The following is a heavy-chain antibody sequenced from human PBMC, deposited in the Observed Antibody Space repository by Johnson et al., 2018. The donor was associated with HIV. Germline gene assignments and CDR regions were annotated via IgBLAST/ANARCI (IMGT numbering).Heavy chain of an antibody. J-gene: IGHJ3*02. D-gene: IGHD3-22*01. CDR3: ARDRAEAYYYDSSGRKSGFDI. V-gene: IGHV3-23*04. Sequence: EVQLVESGGGLVQPRGSLRLSCAASGFTFSDCAMSWVRQGPGKGLEWVSAITVSGDNTYYADSVKGRFTISRDNSKNTLYLQMSSLRADDTAVYYCARDRAEAYYYDSSGRKSGFDIWGQGTMVTVSS. CDR1: GFTFSDCA. CDR2: ITVSGDNT.